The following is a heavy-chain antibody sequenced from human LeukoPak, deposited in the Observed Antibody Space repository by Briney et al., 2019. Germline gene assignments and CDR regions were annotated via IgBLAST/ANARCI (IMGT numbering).Heavy chain of an antibody. Sequence: GESLKISCRGSGYSFSSYWIGWVRQMPGKGLEWMGIIYPGDSQSRYSPSFQGQVTISADKSISTAYLQWSSLKASDTAIYYCARLVGTILYFDYWGQGTLVTVSS. V-gene: IGHV5-51*01. CDR3: ARLVGTILYFDY. J-gene: IGHJ4*02. CDR1: GYSFSSYW. D-gene: IGHD1-26*01. CDR2: IYPGDSQS.